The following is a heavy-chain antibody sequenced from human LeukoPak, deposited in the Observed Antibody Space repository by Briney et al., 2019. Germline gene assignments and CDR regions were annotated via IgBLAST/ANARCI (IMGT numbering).Heavy chain of an antibody. CDR2: ISAYNGNT. D-gene: IGHD1-26*01. V-gene: IGHV1-18*01. Sequence: ASVKVSCKASGYTFTSYGISWVRQAPGQGLEWMGWISAYNGNTNYAQKLQGRVTMTTDTSTSTAYMELRSLRSDDTAVYYCARGLREDSGSLDAFDIWGQGTMVTVSS. J-gene: IGHJ3*02. CDR3: ARGLREDSGSLDAFDI. CDR1: GYTFTSYG.